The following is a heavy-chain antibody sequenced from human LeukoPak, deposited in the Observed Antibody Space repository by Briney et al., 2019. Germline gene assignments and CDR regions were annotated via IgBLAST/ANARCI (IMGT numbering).Heavy chain of an antibody. V-gene: IGHV3-23*01. J-gene: IGHJ1*01. D-gene: IGHD6-19*01. Sequence: GGSLRLSCAASGFTFSSYAMSWVRQAPGKGLEWVSAISGSGGSTYYADSVKGRFTISRDNSKNTLYLQMNSLRTEDTAVYYCAKARIAVAGTTASLQYWGQGTLVTVSS. CDR2: ISGSGGST. CDR1: GFTFSSYA. CDR3: AKARIAVAGTTASLQY.